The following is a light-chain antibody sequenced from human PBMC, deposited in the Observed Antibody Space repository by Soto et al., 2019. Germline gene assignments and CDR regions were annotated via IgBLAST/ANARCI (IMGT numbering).Light chain of an antibody. CDR3: SSYTTSTSFIL. J-gene: IGLJ2*01. V-gene: IGLV2-14*01. CDR1: SSDIGNYDF. CDR2: EVS. Sequence: QSVLTQPVSVSGSPGQSITISCTGTSSDIGNYDFVSWYQQVPGTAPKAMIYEVSSRPSGVSNRFSGSKSGNTASLTISGLQAEDEAYYYCSSYTTSTSFILFGGGTKLTVL.